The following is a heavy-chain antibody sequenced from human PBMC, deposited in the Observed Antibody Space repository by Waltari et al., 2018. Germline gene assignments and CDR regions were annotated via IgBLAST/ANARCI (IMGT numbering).Heavy chain of an antibody. CDR1: GYSISSGYY. D-gene: IGHD5-12*01. J-gene: IGHJ4*02. Sequence: QVQLQESGPGLVKPSETLSLTCAVSGYSISSGYYWGWIRQPPGKGLEWIGSIYHSGSTYYNPSLKSRVTIAVDTSKNQFSRKLSFVTAADTAVYYWARTHGYGEGYFDYWGQGTLVTVSS. V-gene: IGHV4-38-2*01. CDR2: IYHSGST. CDR3: ARTHGYGEGYFDY.